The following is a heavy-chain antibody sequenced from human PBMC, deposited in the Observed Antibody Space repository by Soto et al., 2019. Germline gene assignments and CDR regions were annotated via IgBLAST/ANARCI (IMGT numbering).Heavy chain of an antibody. CDR1: GGSISSYY. D-gene: IGHD5-12*01. CDR2: IYYSGST. V-gene: IGHV4-59*01. J-gene: IGHJ4*02. Sequence: ETLSLTCTVSGGSISSYYWSWIRQPPGKGLEWIGYIYYSGSTNYNPSLKSRVTISVDTSKNQFSLKLSSVTAADTAVYYCARGVEMATIYFDYWGQGTLVTVSS. CDR3: ARGVEMATIYFDY.